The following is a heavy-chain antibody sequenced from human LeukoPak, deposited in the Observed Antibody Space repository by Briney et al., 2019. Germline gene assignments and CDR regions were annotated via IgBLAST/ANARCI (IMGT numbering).Heavy chain of an antibody. Sequence: SETLSLTCTVSGGSISSYYWSWIRQPPGKGLEWIGYIYYSGSTNYNPSLKSRVTISVDTSKNQFSLKLSSVTAADTAVYYCARPPGTRREFDYWGQGTLVTVSS. CDR3: ARPPGTRREFDY. CDR1: GGSISSYY. V-gene: IGHV4-59*08. J-gene: IGHJ4*02. CDR2: IYYSGST.